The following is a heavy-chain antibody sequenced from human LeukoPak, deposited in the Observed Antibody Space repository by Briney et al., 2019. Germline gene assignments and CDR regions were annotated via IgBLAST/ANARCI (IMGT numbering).Heavy chain of an antibody. D-gene: IGHD1-26*01. V-gene: IGHV4-59*01. CDR3: ARNVGRWFDP. CDR1: GGSISSYY. J-gene: IGHJ5*02. CDR2: IYYTGST. Sequence: PSETLSLTCTVSGGSISSYYWSWIRQPPGKGLEWIGDIYYTGSTNYNPALKSRVTISVVTSNNQFSLKLRFVTAADTAVYYCARNVGRWFDPWGQGTLVTVSS.